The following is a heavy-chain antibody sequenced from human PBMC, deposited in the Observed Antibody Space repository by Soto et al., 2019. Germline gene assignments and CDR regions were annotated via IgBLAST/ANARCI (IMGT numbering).Heavy chain of an antibody. CDR3: ARGRPVGATRSSDAFDI. CDR1: GYTFTSYY. V-gene: IGHV1-46*01. J-gene: IGHJ3*02. CDR2: INPSGGST. D-gene: IGHD1-26*01. Sequence: ASVKVSCKASGYTFTSYYMHWVRQAPGQGLEWMGIINPSGGSTSYAQKFQGRVTMTRDTSTSTVYMELSSLRSEDTAAYYCARGRPVGATRSSDAFDIWGQGTMVTVSS.